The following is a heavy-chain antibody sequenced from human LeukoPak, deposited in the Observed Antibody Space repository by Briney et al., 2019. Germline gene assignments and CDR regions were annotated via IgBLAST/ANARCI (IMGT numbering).Heavy chain of an antibody. CDR1: GFTFSSNY. D-gene: IGHD6-19*01. CDR2: IYSGGST. Sequence: GGSLRLSCAASGFTFSSNYMSWVRQAPGKGLEWVSVIYSGGSTYYADSVKGRFTISRDKSKNTLYLQMISADAEAASVYYCAINGGRSGWYYMDVWGKGTTVTVSS. V-gene: IGHV3-53*01. CDR3: AINGGRSGWYYMDV. J-gene: IGHJ6*03.